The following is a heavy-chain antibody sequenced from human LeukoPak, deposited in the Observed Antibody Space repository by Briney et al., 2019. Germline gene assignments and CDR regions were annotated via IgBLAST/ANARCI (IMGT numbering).Heavy chain of an antibody. CDR1: GGTFTSYA. CDR3: ARVRRANPVGYAFDI. CDR2: IIPIFGTA. J-gene: IGHJ3*02. D-gene: IGHD5-18*01. Sequence: SVKVSCKASGGTFTSYAISWVRQAPGQGLEWMGGIIPIFGTANYAQKFQGRVTITADESTSTAYMELSSLRSEDTAVYYCARVRRANPVGYAFDIWGQGTMVTVSS. V-gene: IGHV1-69*01.